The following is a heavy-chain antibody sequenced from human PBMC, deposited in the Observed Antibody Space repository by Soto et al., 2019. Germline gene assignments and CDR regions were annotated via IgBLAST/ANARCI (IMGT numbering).Heavy chain of an antibody. CDR3: GRGTADGSGSYYIDY. V-gene: IGHV3-13*01. CDR2: GGTEGDT. D-gene: IGHD3-10*01. CDR1: GFSFSDYD. J-gene: IGHJ4*02. Sequence: EVQLEESGGGLVQPGGSLRLSCETSGFSFSDYDMHWVRQAPGKGLQWVSAGGTEGDTYYPDFVKGRFTVSRDNGKKSLFLDMKTLSAGDTAIYYCGRGTADGSGSYYIDYWGQGTLVTVSS.